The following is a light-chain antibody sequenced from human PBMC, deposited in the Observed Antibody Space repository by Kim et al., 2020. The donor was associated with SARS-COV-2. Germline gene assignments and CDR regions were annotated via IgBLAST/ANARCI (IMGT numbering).Light chain of an antibody. J-gene: IGLJ3*02. CDR2: RNN. CDR3: SALDNSLSGV. Sequence: QAGLTQPPSVSKGLRQTATLTCTGNSNIVGNQGAAWLQQHQGHPPKLLSYRNNNRPSGISERFSASRSGNTASLTITGLQPEDEADYYCSALDNSLSGVFGGGTQLTVL. V-gene: IGLV10-54*02. CDR1: SNIVGNQG.